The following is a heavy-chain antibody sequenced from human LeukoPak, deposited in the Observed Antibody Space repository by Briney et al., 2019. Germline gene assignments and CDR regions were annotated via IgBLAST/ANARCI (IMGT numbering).Heavy chain of an antibody. CDR2: INYSGGSI. J-gene: IGHJ4*02. CDR3: AKRKDYFDY. Sequence: PGGSLRLSCAASGFTFSSYAMNWVRQAPGKGLEWVSTINYSGGSIYYADSVKGRFTISRDNSKNTVYLQMNSLRADDTAVYYCAKRKDYFDYWGQGTLVTVSS. CDR1: GFTFSSYA. V-gene: IGHV3-23*01.